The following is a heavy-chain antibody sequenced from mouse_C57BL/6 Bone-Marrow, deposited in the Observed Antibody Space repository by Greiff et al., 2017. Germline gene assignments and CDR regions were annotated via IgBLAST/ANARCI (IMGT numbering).Heavy chain of an antibody. CDR3: ARRGWYFDY. J-gene: IGHJ2*01. V-gene: IGHV1-69*01. CDR1: GYTFTSYW. D-gene: IGHD3-3*01. CDR2: IDPSDSYT. Sequence: QVQLQQPGAELVMPGASVQLSCKASGYTFTSYWMHWVKQRPGQGLEWIGEIDPSDSYTNYNQKFKGKSTLTVDKSSSTAYMQLSSLTSEDSAVYYCARRGWYFDYWGQGTTLTVSS.